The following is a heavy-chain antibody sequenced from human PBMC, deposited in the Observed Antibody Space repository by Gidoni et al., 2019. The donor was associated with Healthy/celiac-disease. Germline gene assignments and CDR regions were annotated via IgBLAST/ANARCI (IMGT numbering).Heavy chain of an antibody. Sequence: EVQLLESGGGLVQPGGSLRLSCAASGFTFSSYAMSWVRQAPGKGLEWVSAISGSGGSTYYADSVKGRFTISRDNSKNTLYLQMNSLRAEDTAVYYCAKDGASITMVRGHFDYWGQGTLVTVSS. CDR3: AKDGASITMVRGHFDY. CDR1: GFTFSSYA. CDR2: ISGSGGST. J-gene: IGHJ4*02. V-gene: IGHV3-23*01. D-gene: IGHD3-10*01.